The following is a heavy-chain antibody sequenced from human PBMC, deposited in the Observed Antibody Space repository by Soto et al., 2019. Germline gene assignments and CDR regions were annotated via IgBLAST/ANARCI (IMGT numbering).Heavy chain of an antibody. D-gene: IGHD3-16*01. Sequence: QVQLVESGGGVVQTGTSLRLSCVGSGFTFRSFVIHWVRQAPGRGLEWVALTSYDGTNKYFGDSVKGRFTISRDNSRNTVDLQMYSLRLEDTALYYCARWGTTGGLDVWGQGTLVSVSS. CDR3: ARWGTTGGLDV. CDR1: GFTFRSFV. CDR2: TSYDGTNK. J-gene: IGHJ4*02. V-gene: IGHV3-30*19.